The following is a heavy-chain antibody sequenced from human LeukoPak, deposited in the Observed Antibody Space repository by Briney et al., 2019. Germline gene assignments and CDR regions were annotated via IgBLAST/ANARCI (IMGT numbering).Heavy chain of an antibody. V-gene: IGHV4-59*01. CDR1: GGSISSYY. J-gene: IGHJ4*02. D-gene: IGHD6-13*01. CDR3: ARAAAAGITDY. Sequence: PSETLSLTCTVSGGSISSYYWSWIRQPLGKGLEWIGYIYYSGSTNYNPSLKSRVTISVDTSKNQFSLKLSSVTAADTAVYYCARAAAAGITDYWGQGTLVTVSS. CDR2: IYYSGST.